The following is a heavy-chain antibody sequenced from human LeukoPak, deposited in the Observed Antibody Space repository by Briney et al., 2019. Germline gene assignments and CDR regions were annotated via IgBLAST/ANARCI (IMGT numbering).Heavy chain of an antibody. J-gene: IGHJ4*02. Sequence: GGSLRLSCAASGFTFSSYGMHWVRQAPGKGLEWVSVIYSGGSTYYADSVKGRFTISRDNSKSTLYLQMNSLRAEDTAVYFCARGGSDTAMAHDYWGQGTLVTVSS. CDR3: ARGGSDTAMAHDY. CDR1: GFTFSSYG. D-gene: IGHD5-18*01. CDR2: IYSGGST. V-gene: IGHV3-66*01.